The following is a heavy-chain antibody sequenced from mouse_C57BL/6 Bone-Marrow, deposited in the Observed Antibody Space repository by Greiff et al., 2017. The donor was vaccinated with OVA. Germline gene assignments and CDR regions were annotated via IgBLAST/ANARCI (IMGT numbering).Heavy chain of an antibody. CDR1: GYTFTDYY. J-gene: IGHJ4*01. Sequence: DVQLQESGPVLVKPGASVKMSCKASGYTFTDYYMNWVKQSHGKSLEWIGVINPYNGGTSYNQKFKGKATLTVDKSSSTAYMELNSLTSEDSAVYYCARAGSSYAMDYWGQGTSVTVSS. V-gene: IGHV1-19*01. D-gene: IGHD1-1*01. CDR3: ARAGSSYAMDY. CDR2: INPYNGGT.